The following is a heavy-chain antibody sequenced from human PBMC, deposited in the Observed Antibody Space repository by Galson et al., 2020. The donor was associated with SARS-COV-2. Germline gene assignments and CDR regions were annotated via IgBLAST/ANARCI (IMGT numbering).Heavy chain of an antibody. D-gene: IGHD2-15*01. V-gene: IGHV1-46*01. J-gene: IGHJ3*02. CDR1: GYTFTSYY. CDR2: INPSGGST. Sequence: GESLKISCQASGYTFTSYYMHWVRQAPGQGLEWMGIINPSGGSTSYAQTFQGRVTMTRDTSTSTVYMELSSLRSEDTAVYYCARGGRGSGRAFDIWGQGTMVTVSS. CDR3: ARGGRGSGRAFDI.